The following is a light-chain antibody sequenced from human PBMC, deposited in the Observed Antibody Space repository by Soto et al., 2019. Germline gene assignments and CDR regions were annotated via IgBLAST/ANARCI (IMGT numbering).Light chain of an antibody. V-gene: IGKV1-5*03. CDR3: QQSYSTPIT. Sequence: DIQMTQSPSSLSSSLGDRFTITFRASQSISSWLAWYQQKPGKAPKLLIYKASSLESGVPSRFSGSGSGTEFTLTISSLQPDDFATYYCQQSYSTPITFGQGTRLEIK. CDR2: KAS. J-gene: IGKJ5*01. CDR1: QSISSW.